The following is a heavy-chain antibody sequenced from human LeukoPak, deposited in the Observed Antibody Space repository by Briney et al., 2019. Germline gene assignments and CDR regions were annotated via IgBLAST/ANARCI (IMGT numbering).Heavy chain of an antibody. Sequence: GRSLRLSCAASGFTFSSYGMHWVREAPGKGLEWVAVISYDGSNKYYAESVRGRFAISRENSKNTLYMQMKRLRAEDTGVYYSSKERTSSGSGDFDLWGRGTMVTVSS. CDR3: SKERTSSGSGDFDL. CDR1: GFTFSSYG. CDR2: ISYDGSNK. J-gene: IGHJ2*01. V-gene: IGHV3-30*18. D-gene: IGHD1/OR15-1a*01.